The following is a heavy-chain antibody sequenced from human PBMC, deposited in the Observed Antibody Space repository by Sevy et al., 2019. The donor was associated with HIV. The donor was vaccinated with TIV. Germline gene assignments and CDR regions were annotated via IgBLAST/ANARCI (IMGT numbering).Heavy chain of an antibody. CDR1: GFIFSDYA. J-gene: IGHJ2*01. D-gene: IGHD3-22*01. CDR2: IRGGDDST. V-gene: IGHV3-23*01. Sequence: GSLRLSCAASGFIFSDYAMSWVRQAPGKGLEWVSSIRGGDDSTYYADSVKGRFTVSRDNSKNTLYLQMNTLMAEDTALYYCAKFGDYYDSGGYYWYFDFWGRGTLVTVSS. CDR3: AKFGDYYDSGGYYWYFDF.